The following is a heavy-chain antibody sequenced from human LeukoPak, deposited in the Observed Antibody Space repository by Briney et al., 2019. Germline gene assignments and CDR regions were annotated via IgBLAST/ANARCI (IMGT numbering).Heavy chain of an antibody. CDR2: IYHSGST. V-gene: IGHV4-4*02. CDR1: GGSISSSNW. Sequence: SETLSLTCAVSGGSISSSNWWSWVRQPPGKGLEWIGEIYHSGSTNYNPSLKSRVTISVDKSKNQFSLKLSSVTAADTAVYYCAGGGYYGSGSYYNYNWFDPWGQGTLVTVSS. D-gene: IGHD3-10*01. CDR3: AGGGYYGSGSYYNYNWFDP. J-gene: IGHJ5*02.